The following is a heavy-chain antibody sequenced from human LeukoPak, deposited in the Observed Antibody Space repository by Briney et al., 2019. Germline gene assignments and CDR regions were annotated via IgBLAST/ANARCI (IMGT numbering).Heavy chain of an antibody. J-gene: IGHJ4*02. CDR2: FYSGGST. CDR3: ARGPGWNYFDY. V-gene: IGHV3-66*01. D-gene: IGHD6-19*01. CDR1: GFTVSSKY. Sequence: GGSLRLACAAFGFTVSSKYMSWVRQAPGKGLEWVSVFYSGGSTYYADSVKGRFTISRDNSKNTLYFQMNSLRAEDTAVYYCARGPGWNYFDYWGQGTLVTVSS.